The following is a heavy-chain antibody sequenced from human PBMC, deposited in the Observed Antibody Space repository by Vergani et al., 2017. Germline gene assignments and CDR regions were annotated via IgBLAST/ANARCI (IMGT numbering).Heavy chain of an antibody. CDR2: IIPIFGTA. Sequence: QVQLVQSGAEVKKPGSSVKVSCKASGGTFSSYAISWVRQAPGQGLEWMGGIIPIFGTANYAQEFQGRVTITADESKTTAYLELSSLRSEDTAVYYCARDFWDGGNTDTYGMDVWGQGTTVTVSS. V-gene: IGHV1-69*01. CDR3: ARDFWDGGNTDTYGMDV. CDR1: GGTFSSYA. D-gene: IGHD4-23*01. J-gene: IGHJ6*02.